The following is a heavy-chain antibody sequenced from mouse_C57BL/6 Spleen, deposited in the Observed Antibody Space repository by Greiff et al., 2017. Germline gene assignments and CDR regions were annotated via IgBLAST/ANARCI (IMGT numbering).Heavy chain of an antibody. CDR2: ISSGGDYI. D-gene: IGHD1-1*01. CDR1: GFTFSSYA. J-gene: IGHJ2*01. CDR3: TRDGNGSSFDY. Sequence: EVMLVESGEGLVKPGGSLKLSCAASGFTFSSYAMSWVRQTPEKRLEWVAYISSGGDYIYYADTVKGRFTISRDNARNTLYLQMSSLKSEYTAMYYCTRDGNGSSFDYWGQGTPLTVSS. V-gene: IGHV5-9-1*02.